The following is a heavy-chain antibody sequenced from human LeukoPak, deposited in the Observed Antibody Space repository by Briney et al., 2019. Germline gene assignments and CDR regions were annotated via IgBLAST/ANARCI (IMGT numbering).Heavy chain of an antibody. J-gene: IGHJ4*02. CDR3: ARGLGTDSGEDY. Sequence: GGPLRLSCAASGFSISRYWMSWVRQAPGKGLEWVASVKQDGSEKYYVDSVKGRFTISRDNAKNSLSLQVNSLRAEDTAVYYCARGLGTDSGEDYWGQGTLVTVSS. D-gene: IGHD4-17*01. CDR2: VKQDGSEK. V-gene: IGHV3-7*01. CDR1: GFSISRYW.